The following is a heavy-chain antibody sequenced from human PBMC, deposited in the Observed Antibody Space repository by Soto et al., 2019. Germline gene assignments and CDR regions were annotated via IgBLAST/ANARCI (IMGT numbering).Heavy chain of an antibody. J-gene: IGHJ5*01. D-gene: IGHD2-2*01. CDR3: AKGGCSSSSCSFDS. CDR2: LSFDGSNK. Sequence: QEQLVESGGGVVQPGRSLRLSCVASRFSFSNFGMHWVRQAPGKGLEWVAALSFDGSNKNYADGVRGRFTISRDNSKNTLYLHMNSLRSYDTAMYYCAKGGCSSSSCSFDSWGQGTLVTV. V-gene: IGHV3-30*18. CDR1: RFSFSNFG.